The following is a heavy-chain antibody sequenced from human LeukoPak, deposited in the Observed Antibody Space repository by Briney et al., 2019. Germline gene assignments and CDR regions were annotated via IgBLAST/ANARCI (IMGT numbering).Heavy chain of an antibody. CDR1: GGTFSSYA. CDR3: ASRPVYCGGDCSIDH. CDR2: IIPIFGTA. D-gene: IGHD2-21*02. V-gene: IGHV1-69*06. J-gene: IGHJ4*02. Sequence: ASVKVSCKASGGTFSSYAISWVRQAPGQGLEWMGGIIPIFGTANYAQKFQGRVTITADKSTSTAYMELSSLRSEDTAVYYCASRPVYCGGDCSIDHWGQGALVTVSS.